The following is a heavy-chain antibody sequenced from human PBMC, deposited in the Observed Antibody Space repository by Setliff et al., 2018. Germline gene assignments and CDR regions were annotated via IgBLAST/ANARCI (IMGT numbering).Heavy chain of an antibody. CDR3: SRDLQGSGDYVVDY. D-gene: IGHD4-17*01. Sequence: GGSLRLSCAASGFTSDDYGMSWVRQAPGTGLEWVANIKKDGSIKYYLDSVRGRFTISRDNAENSLTLQMNSLRVEDTAVYYCSRDLQGSGDYVVDYWGQGTLVTVSS. CDR2: IKKDGSIK. CDR1: GFTSDDYG. J-gene: IGHJ4*02. V-gene: IGHV3-7*01.